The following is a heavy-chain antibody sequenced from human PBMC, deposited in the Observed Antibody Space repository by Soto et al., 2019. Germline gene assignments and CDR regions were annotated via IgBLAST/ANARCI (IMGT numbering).Heavy chain of an antibody. CDR2: IYYSGST. D-gene: IGHD6-13*01. Sequence: SETLSLTCTVSSGSISSSSDYGVWIRQPPGKGLEWIGSIYYSGSTYYNPSLKSRVTISVDTSKDQFSLKLSSVTAADTAVYYCVRDKQQLAYWGQGTLVTVSS. V-gene: IGHV4-39*02. CDR3: VRDKQQLAY. J-gene: IGHJ4*02. CDR1: SGSISSSSDY.